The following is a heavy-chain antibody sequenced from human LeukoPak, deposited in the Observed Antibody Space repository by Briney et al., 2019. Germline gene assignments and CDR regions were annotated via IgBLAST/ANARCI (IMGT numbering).Heavy chain of an antibody. Sequence: ASVKVSCKASGYTFTSYDINWVRQATGQGLEWMGWMNPNSGNTGYAQKFQGRVTITRNTFISTAYMEMSSLRSEDTAVYYCARGRSTSCYMCDIGSFDPWGQGTLVTVSS. J-gene: IGHJ5*02. CDR1: GYTFTSYD. CDR3: ARGRSTSCYMCDIGSFDP. V-gene: IGHV1-8*03. CDR2: MNPNSGNT. D-gene: IGHD2-2*02.